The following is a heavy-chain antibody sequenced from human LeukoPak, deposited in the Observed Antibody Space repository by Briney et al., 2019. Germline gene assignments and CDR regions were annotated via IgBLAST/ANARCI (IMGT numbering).Heavy chain of an antibody. CDR1: GFTFGSHA. CDR3: GRTTVGYSSGQKPAWPVDY. D-gene: IGHD5-18*01. J-gene: IGHJ4*02. V-gene: IGHV3-23*01. Sequence: GGSLRLSCEASGFTFGSHAMYWVRQAPGKGLEWVAGIFGSGGSPHYADPVKGRFTISRDNSRNTVYLQINSLRADDTAVYYCGRTTVGYSSGQKPAWPVDYGGQGTLVTVSS. CDR2: IFGSGGSP.